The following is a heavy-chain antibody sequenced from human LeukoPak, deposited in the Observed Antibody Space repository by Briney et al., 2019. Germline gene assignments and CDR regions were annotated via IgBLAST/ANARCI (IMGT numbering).Heavy chain of an antibody. CDR2: INHSGST. V-gene: IGHV4-34*01. CDR1: GGSFSGYY. J-gene: IGHJ3*02. D-gene: IGHD1-26*01. CDR3: ARGGGTPPFVDI. Sequence: SETLSLTCAVYGGSFSGYYWSWIRQPPGKGLEWIGEINHSGSTNYNPSLKSRVTMSVDTSKNQFSLKLSSVTAADTAVYYCARGGGTPPFVDIWGQGTMVTVSS.